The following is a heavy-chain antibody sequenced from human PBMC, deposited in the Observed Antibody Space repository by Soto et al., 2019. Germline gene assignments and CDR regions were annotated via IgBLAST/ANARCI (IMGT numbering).Heavy chain of an antibody. J-gene: IGHJ4*02. V-gene: IGHV1-46*01. CDR3: ARPTSPGCINAVCYPLDY. D-gene: IGHD2-8*01. CDR1: GYTFTSYY. CDR2: INPRGGST. Sequence: QVQLVQSGAEVKKPGASVKISCKASGYTFTSYYMHWVRQAPGQGLEWLGIINPRGGSTNYAQKIQGRVAMTRDTSTSTVYMELNSLRSEDTAVYYCARPTSPGCINAVCYPLDYWGQGTLVTVSS.